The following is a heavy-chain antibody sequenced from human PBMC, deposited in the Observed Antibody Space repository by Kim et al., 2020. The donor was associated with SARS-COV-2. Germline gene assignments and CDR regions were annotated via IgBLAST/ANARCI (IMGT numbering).Heavy chain of an antibody. CDR1: GGSFSGYY. CDR3: ARRLSNTSGWGSHYCDL. D-gene: IGHD3-10*01. CDR2: INHSGRT. V-gene: IGHV4-34*01. Sequence: SETLSLTCAVYGGSFSGYYWSWIRQPPGKGLEWIGEINHSGRTNYNPSLKSRVTISVDTSKNQLSLKLTSVTAADTAVYFWARRLSNTSGWGSHYCDLWGQGILVTVSS. J-gene: IGHJ4*02.